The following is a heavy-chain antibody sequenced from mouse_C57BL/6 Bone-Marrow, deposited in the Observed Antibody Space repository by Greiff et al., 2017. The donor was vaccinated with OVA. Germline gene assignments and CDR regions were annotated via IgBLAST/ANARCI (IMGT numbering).Heavy chain of an antibody. V-gene: IGHV1-64*01. J-gene: IGHJ4*01. CDR1: GYTFTSYW. CDR3: APYYDSYYAMDY. CDR2: IHPNSGST. Sequence: QVQLQQPGAELVKPGASVKLSCKASGYTFTSYWMHWVKQRPGQGLEWIGMIHPNSGSTNYNEKFKSKATLTVDKSSSTAYMQLSSLTSEDSAVYYCAPYYDSYYAMDYWGQGTSVTVSS. D-gene: IGHD2-4*01.